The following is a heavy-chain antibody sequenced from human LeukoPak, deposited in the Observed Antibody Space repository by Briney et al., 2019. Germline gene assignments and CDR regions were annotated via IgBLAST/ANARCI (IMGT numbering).Heavy chain of an antibody. J-gene: IGHJ4*02. CDR1: GFTFSSYG. CDR2: ISSTSTTR. D-gene: IGHD6-6*01. CDR3: ARDLRDYSSSSRYFDY. V-gene: IGHV3-48*02. Sequence: PGGSLRLSCAASGFTFSSYGMHWVRQAPGKGLEWVSYISSTSTTRFYADSVKGRFTISRDNTKNSLYLQMNSLTDEDTAVYYCARDLRDYSSSSRYFDYWGQGTLVTVSS.